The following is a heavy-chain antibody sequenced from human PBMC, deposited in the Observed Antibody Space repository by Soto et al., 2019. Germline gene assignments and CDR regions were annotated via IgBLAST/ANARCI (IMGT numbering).Heavy chain of an antibody. CDR3: AKVGDYSVDY. V-gene: IGHV3-30*18. CDR1: GFAFSSYG. D-gene: IGHD2-15*01. J-gene: IGHJ4*02. Sequence: QVQLVESGGGVVQPGRSLRLSCAASGFAFSSYGMHWVRQAPGKGLEWVAVISYDGSNKYYADSVQGRFTISRDNSKNTLYLQMNSLRAEDTAVYYCAKVGDYSVDYWGQGTLVTVSS. CDR2: ISYDGSNK.